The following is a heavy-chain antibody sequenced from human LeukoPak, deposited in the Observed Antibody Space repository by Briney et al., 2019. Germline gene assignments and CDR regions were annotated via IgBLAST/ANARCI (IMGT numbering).Heavy chain of an antibody. CDR2: ISSSGSTI. V-gene: IGHV3-11*04. Sequence: GGSLRLSCAASGFTFSDYYMSWIRQAPGKGLEWVSYISSSGSTIYYADSVKGRFTISRDNAKNSLYLQMNSLRAEDTAVYYCAREGYDFWSGYPYYYYMDVWGKGTTVTVSS. J-gene: IGHJ6*03. CDR1: GFTFSDYY. D-gene: IGHD3-3*01. CDR3: AREGYDFWSGYPYYYYMDV.